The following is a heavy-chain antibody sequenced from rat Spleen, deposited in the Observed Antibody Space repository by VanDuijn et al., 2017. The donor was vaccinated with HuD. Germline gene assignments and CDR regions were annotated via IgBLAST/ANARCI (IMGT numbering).Heavy chain of an antibody. V-gene: IGHV5S23*01. J-gene: IGHJ4*01. CDR2: ITNSGGST. CDR1: GFTFSNYY. D-gene: IGHD1-11*01. CDR3: TRVGNYALDA. Sequence: EVQLVESGGGLVQPGRSLKLSCAASGFTFSNYYMAWVRQAPTKGLEWVASITNSGGSTYYRDSVKGRFTISRDNAKSTLYLQMDSLWSEDTATYYCTRVGNYALDAWGQGASVTVSS.